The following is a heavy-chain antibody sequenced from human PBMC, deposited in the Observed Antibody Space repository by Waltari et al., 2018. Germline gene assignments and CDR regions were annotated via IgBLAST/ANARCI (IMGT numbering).Heavy chain of an antibody. CDR2: TYFSGTS. D-gene: IGHD4-17*01. CDR3: ARTTNGDYFGDY. Sequence: QVQLQESGPGLVKPSETLSLICTVSGDYVSSDKYYWSWIRQPPGKGLEWIGYTYFSGTSNYNPSLKSRVTISVDTSKNQFSLHLTSVTAADTAVYYCARTTNGDYFGDYWGQGTLVTVSS. V-gene: IGHV4-61*01. J-gene: IGHJ4*02. CDR1: GDYVSSDKYY.